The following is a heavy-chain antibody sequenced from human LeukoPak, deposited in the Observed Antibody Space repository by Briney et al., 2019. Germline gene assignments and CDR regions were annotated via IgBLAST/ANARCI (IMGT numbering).Heavy chain of an antibody. J-gene: IGHJ4*02. CDR2: IYTGGGR. V-gene: IGHV3-53*01. CDR3: ARGIDY. CDR1: GFTVSSYY. Sequence: GRSLRLSCAASGFTVSSYYMNWVRQAPGKELEWVSVIYTGGGRYYADSVRGRFTISRDTSKNMVFLQMNSLRVEDTAVYYCARGIDYWGRGTLVTVSS.